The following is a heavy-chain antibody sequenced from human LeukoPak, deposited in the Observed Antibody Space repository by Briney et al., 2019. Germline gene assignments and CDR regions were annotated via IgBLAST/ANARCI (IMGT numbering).Heavy chain of an antibody. CDR2: IYYSGST. Sequence: SETLSLTCTVSGGSMSSYYWSWIRQSPGKGLEWIGYIYYSGSTNYNPSLKSRVTISVDTSKNQFSLKLSSVTAVDTAVYYCARGPLGRATYYDGDAFDIWGQGTMVTVSS. D-gene: IGHD4-23*01. J-gene: IGHJ3*02. V-gene: IGHV4-59*01. CDR1: GGSMSSYY. CDR3: ARGPLGRATYYDGDAFDI.